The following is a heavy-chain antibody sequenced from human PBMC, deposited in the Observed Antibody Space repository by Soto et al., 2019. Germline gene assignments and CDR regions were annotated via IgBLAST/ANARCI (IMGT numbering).Heavy chain of an antibody. J-gene: IGHJ4*02. CDR3: AKDPGDSNFDY. CDR1: GFTLSSYW. D-gene: IGHD4-17*01. Sequence: PGGSLRLSCAASGFTLSSYWMSWVRQAPGKGLEWVANIKQDGSEKYYVDSVKGRFTISRDNAKNSLYLQMNSLRAEDTAVYYWAKDPGDSNFDYWGQGTLVTVSS. V-gene: IGHV3-7*01. CDR2: IKQDGSEK.